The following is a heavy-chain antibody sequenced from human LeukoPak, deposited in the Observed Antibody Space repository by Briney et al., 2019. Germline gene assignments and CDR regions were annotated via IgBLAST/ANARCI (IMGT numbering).Heavy chain of an antibody. CDR3: AKVVVVVAATPPWFDP. V-gene: IGHV3-23*01. D-gene: IGHD2-15*01. J-gene: IGHJ5*02. CDR1: GFTFSSYA. CDR2: ISGSGGST. Sequence: PGGSLRLSCAASGFTFSSYAMSWVRQAPGKGLEWVSAISGSGGSTYYADSVKGRFTISRDNSKNTLYLQMNSLRAEDTAVYYCAKVVVVVAATPPWFDPWGQGTLVTVSS.